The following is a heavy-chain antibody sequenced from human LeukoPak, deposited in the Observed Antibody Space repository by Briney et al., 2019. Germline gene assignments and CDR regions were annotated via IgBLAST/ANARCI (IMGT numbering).Heavy chain of an antibody. V-gene: IGHV1-46*01. CDR2: INPTGGST. CDR1: GYTFPSYF. D-gene: IGHD6-6*01. J-gene: IGHJ4*02. CDR3: ARTAARRFDY. Sequence: ASVKVSCKASGYTFPSYFMHWVRQAPGQGLGWMGIINPTGGSTTYAQKFQGGVTMTRDTSTSTVYMELSSLRSDDTAVYYCARTAARRFDYWGQGTLVTVSS.